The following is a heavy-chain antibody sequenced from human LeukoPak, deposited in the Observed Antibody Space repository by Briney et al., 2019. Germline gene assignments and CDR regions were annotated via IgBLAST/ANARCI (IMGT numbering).Heavy chain of an antibody. CDR1: GGSFSGYY. J-gene: IGHJ5*02. CDR2: INHSGST. D-gene: IGHD1-26*01. V-gene: IGHV4-34*01. CDR3: ARDRWELGFEENWFDP. Sequence: SETLSLTCAVYGGSFSGYYWSWIRQPPGKGLEWIGEINHSGSTNYNPSLKSRVTISVDTSKNQFSLKLSSVTAADTAVYYCARDRWELGFEENWFDPWGQGTLVTVSS.